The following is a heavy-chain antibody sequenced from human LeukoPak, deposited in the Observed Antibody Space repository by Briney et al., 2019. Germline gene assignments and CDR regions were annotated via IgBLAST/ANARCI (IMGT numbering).Heavy chain of an antibody. CDR1: GYSFTNYW. V-gene: IGHV5-51*01. D-gene: IGHD2-8*02. Sequence: GESLKISCKGSGYSFTNYWIAWVRQMPGKGLEWMGNIYPGGSDTRYSPSFQGQVTISVDKSISTAFLQWSSLRASDTAMYYCARAPGSTGWRQFDYWGQGALVTVSS. CDR3: ARAPGSTGWRQFDY. J-gene: IGHJ4*02. CDR2: IYPGGSDT.